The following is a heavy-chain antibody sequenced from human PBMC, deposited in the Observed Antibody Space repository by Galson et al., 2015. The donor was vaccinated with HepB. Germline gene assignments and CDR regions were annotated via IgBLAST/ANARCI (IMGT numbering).Heavy chain of an antibody. J-gene: IGHJ4*02. CDR2: IYHSGST. D-gene: IGHD4-17*01. CDR3: TARLHHDNGDFKIDY. CDR1: GGSITSNNW. Sequence: SETLSLTCAVSGGSITSNNWWSWVRQPPGKGLEWIGEIYHSGSTNYNPSLKSRVTISVDKSKNQFSLKVSSVTAADTALYYCTARLHHDNGDFKIDYWSQGTLVTVSS. V-gene: IGHV4-4*02.